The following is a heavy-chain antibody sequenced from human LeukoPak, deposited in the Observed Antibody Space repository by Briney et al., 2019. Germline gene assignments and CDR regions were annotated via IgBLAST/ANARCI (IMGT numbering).Heavy chain of an antibody. V-gene: IGHV5-51*01. D-gene: IGHD3-22*01. Sequence: GESLKISCKGSGYSFNRYWIGWVRQMPGKGLEWMGIIYPGDSDTRYSPSFQGQATISADKSISTAYLQWSSLKASDTAMYYCARQAYYDSSGYYSPQFDYWGQGTLVTVSS. CDR3: ARQAYYDSSGYYSPQFDY. CDR1: GYSFNRYW. J-gene: IGHJ4*02. CDR2: IYPGDSDT.